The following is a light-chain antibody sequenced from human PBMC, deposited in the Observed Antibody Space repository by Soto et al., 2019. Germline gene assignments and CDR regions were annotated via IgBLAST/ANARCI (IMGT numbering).Light chain of an antibody. CDR2: GAS. CDR3: QHYGSSPT. Sequence: EIVLTQSPGTLSLSPGERATLSCRASQSVSNNYLAWYQQKPGQAPRRLIYGASTRATGIPDRFSGSGSGTDFTLTIGRLEPEDFAVYYCQHYGSSPTFGEGTRLEIK. V-gene: IGKV3-20*01. CDR1: QSVSNNY. J-gene: IGKJ5*01.